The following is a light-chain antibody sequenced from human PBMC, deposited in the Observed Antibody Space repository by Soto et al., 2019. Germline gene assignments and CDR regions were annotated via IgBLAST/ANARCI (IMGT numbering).Light chain of an antibody. Sequence: EIVMTQSPATLSLSPGERATLSCRASQSVNNNLAWYQQKPGQAPRLLIFGASTRATGVPVRFSGSGSGTEFTLTISSLQPEDFAVYYCQQYNNWPQWTLGQGTKVDIK. CDR1: QSVNNN. V-gene: IGKV3-15*01. J-gene: IGKJ1*01. CDR3: QQYNNWPQWT. CDR2: GAS.